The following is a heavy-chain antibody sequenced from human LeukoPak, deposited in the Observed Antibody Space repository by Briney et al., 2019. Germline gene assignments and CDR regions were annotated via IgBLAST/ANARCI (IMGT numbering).Heavy chain of an antibody. V-gene: IGHV3-23*01. J-gene: IGHJ4*02. CDR1: GFTFSSYA. Sequence: GGSLRLSCAASGFTFSSYAMSWVRQAPGKGLEWVSAISGSGGSTYYADSVKGRFTISRDNSKNTLYLQVNSLRAEDTAVYYCAKGYYYDSSGYYLPGGEGFFDYWGQGTLVTVSS. CDR3: AKGYYYDSSGYYLPGGEGFFDY. D-gene: IGHD3-22*01. CDR2: ISGSGGST.